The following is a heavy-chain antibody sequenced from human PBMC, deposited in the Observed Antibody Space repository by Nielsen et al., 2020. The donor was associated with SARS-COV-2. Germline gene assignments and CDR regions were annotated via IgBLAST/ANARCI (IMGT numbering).Heavy chain of an antibody. V-gene: IGHV3-33*01. CDR1: GFTFSSYG. CDR2: IWYDGSNK. CDR3: ARDKDYYDSSGYPDY. J-gene: IGHJ4*02. Sequence: GESLKISCAASGFTFSSYGMHWVRQAPGKGLEWVAVIWYDGSNKYYADSVKGRFTISRDNSKNTLYLQMNSLRAEDTAMYYCARDKDYYDSSGYPDYWGQRTLVTVSS. D-gene: IGHD3-22*01.